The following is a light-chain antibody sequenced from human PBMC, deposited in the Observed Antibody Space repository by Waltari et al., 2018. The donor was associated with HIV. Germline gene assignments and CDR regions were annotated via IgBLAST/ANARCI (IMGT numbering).Light chain of an antibody. V-gene: IGLV3-21*02. CDR2: DDT. J-gene: IGLJ1*01. Sequence: SYVLTQPASVSVAPGQTANVTCGGDNVESKSVHWYQQRAGKAPILVLYDDTDRPSGIPERFSGSKLGNTDTLTISRVEAGDEGDYYCHVWESSSDEYVFGTGTKVTV. CDR3: HVWESSSDEYV. CDR1: NVESKS.